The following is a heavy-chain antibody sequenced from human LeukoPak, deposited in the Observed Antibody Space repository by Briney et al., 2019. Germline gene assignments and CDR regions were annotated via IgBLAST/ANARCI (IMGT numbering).Heavy chain of an antibody. V-gene: IGHV4-30-4*01. CDR2: IYDSGST. Sequence: SETLSLTCTVSGASIRSGDYYWSWIRQPPGKGLEWIGYIYDSGSTYYNPSLKSRITISVDTSEDRFSLKLSSVTATDTAVYYCARDCSGGSCYGAFDIWGQGTMVTVSS. CDR3: ARDCSGGSCYGAFDI. J-gene: IGHJ3*02. CDR1: GASIRSGDYY. D-gene: IGHD2-15*01.